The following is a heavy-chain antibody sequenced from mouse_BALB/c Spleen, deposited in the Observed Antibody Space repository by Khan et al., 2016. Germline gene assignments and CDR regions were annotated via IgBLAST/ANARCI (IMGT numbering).Heavy chain of an antibody. V-gene: IGHV1-7*01. Sequence: QVQLKQSGAELAKPGASVKMSCKASGYTFTRFWMHWVKQRPGQGLEWIGYINPGSNYTDYNQNFKDKATLTADKSSSTAYMLLSSLTSEDSAVYFCARCRYGNYLYQAIDYWGQGISVTVSS. CDR1: GYTFTRFW. D-gene: IGHD2-10*02. CDR2: INPGSNYT. J-gene: IGHJ4*01. CDR3: ARCRYGNYLYQAIDY.